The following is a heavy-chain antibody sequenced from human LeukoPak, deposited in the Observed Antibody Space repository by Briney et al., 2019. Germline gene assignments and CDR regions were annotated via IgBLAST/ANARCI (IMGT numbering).Heavy chain of an antibody. V-gene: IGHV4-59*01. D-gene: IGHD3-10*01. CDR3: ASQYYYGSGSYEY. CDR1: GGSISSYY. Sequence: PSETLSLTCTVSGGSISSYYWSWIRQPPGKGLEWIGYIYYSGSTNHNPSLKSRVTISVETSKNQFSLKLSSVTAADTAVYYCASQYYYGSGSYEYWGQGTLVTVSS. CDR2: IYYSGST. J-gene: IGHJ4*02.